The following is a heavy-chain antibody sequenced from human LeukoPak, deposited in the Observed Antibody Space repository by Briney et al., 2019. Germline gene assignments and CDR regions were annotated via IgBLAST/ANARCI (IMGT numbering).Heavy chain of an antibody. D-gene: IGHD4-23*01. V-gene: IGHV3-72*01. CDR2: SRNKADSHTT. Sequence: GSLRLSRAVSGFTFSDHLMDWVRQAPGKGLEWVGRSRNKADSHTTEFAASVKGRFTISRVYSKHSLYLQMNYLKTEDTAVYYCARGGLYGGSSAFDFWGQGTLVTVSS. J-gene: IGHJ4*02. CDR3: ARGGLYGGSSAFDF. CDR1: GFTFSDHL.